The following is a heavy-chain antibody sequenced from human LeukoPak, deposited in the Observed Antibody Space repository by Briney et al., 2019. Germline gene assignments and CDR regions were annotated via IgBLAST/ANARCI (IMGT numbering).Heavy chain of an antibody. D-gene: IGHD3/OR15-3a*01. CDR1: AGSISSYY. CDR2: IYYSGST. V-gene: IGHV4-59*01. J-gene: IGHJ4*02. Sequence: PSETLSLTCTVSAGSISSYYWTWIRQPPGKGLEWIGYIYYSGSTNYNPSLKSRVAISLDTSKNQFSLKLSSLTAADTAIYYCARGRPDFWTNFYTYFLDSWGQGTLVTVSS. CDR3: ARGRPDFWTNFYTYFLDS.